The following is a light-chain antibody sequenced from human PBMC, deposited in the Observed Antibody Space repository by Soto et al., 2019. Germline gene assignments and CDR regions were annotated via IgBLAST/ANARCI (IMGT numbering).Light chain of an antibody. V-gene: IGLV2-14*01. CDR3: SSYTSSSTPV. CDR1: SSDVGGYNY. CDR2: EVS. Sequence: QSVLTQPASVSGSPGQSITISCTGTSSDVGGYNYVSWYQQHPGKAPKLMIYEVSNRPSGVSNRFSGSKSGNTASLTISGLQAEDEADYYCSSYTSSSTPVFGGGTKHTVL. J-gene: IGLJ2*01.